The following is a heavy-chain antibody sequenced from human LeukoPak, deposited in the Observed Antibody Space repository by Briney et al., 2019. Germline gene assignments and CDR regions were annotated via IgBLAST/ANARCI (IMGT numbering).Heavy chain of an antibody. CDR3: AREKEQWLVRYYFDY. J-gene: IGHJ4*02. V-gene: IGHV1-2*02. D-gene: IGHD6-19*01. Sequence: ASVKVSCKASGYTFTGYYMHWVRHAPGQGLEWMGWINPNIGGTNYAQKFQGRVTMTRDTSISTAYMELSRLRSDDPAVYYCAREKEQWLVRYYFDYWGQGTLVTVSS. CDR2: INPNIGGT. CDR1: GYTFTGYY.